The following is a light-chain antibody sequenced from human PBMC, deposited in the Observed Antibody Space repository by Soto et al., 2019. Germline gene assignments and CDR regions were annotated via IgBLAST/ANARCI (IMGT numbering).Light chain of an antibody. Sequence: DIVLTHSPDSLSVSPGERATLSCRASQSVSINLAWYQQKPGQAPRLLIYGASTRATGIPARFSGSRSGTDFTLTISSLQSEEFAVYYCQQYDNWPPEATFGQGTKVDIK. CDR2: GAS. J-gene: IGKJ1*01. V-gene: IGKV3-15*01. CDR3: QQYDNWPPEAT. CDR1: QSVSIN.